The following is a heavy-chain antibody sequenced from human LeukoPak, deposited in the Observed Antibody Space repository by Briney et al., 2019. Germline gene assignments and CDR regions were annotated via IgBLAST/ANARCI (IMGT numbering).Heavy chain of an antibody. D-gene: IGHD3-10*01. V-gene: IGHV1-46*01. CDR1: GYTFTSYY. Sequence: ASVKVSCKASGYTFTSYYMHWVRQAPGQGPEWMGIINPSGGSTSYPQKFQGRVTMTRDTSTSTVYMELSSLRSEDTAVYYCAREHGSGSSNEIDAFDIWGQGTMVTVSS. CDR2: INPSGGST. CDR3: AREHGSGSSNEIDAFDI. J-gene: IGHJ3*02.